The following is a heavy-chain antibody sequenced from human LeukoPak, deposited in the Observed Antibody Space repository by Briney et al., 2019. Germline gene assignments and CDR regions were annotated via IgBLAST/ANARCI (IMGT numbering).Heavy chain of an antibody. V-gene: IGHV3-21*01. Sequence: GGSLRLSCAASGFTFSSYSMNWVRQAPGKGLEWVSSISSSSSYIYYADSVKGRFTISRDNAKNSLYLQMNSLRAEDTAVYYCARGKTTVEPADYWGQGTLVTVSS. D-gene: IGHD4-23*01. CDR3: ARGKTTVEPADY. CDR1: GFTFSSYS. J-gene: IGHJ4*02. CDR2: ISSSSSYI.